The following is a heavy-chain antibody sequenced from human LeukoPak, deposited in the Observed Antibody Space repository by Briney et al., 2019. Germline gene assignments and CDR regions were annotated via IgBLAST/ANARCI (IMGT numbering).Heavy chain of an antibody. Sequence: GGTLRLSCAASGFTFSSHGMNWVRQAPGKGLEWVSGISPSGGITYYTDSVKGRFTISRDNSKNTVSLQMNSLRAEDTAVYYCAELGITMIGGVWGKGTTVTISS. CDR3: AELGITMIGGV. J-gene: IGHJ6*04. V-gene: IGHV3-23*01. CDR1: GFTFSSHG. CDR2: ISPSGGIT. D-gene: IGHD3-10*02.